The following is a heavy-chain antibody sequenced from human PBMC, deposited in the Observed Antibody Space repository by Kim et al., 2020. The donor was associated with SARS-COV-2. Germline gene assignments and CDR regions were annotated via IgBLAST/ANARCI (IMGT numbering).Heavy chain of an antibody. CDR2: IDTNTGNP. V-gene: IGHV7-4-1*02. Sequence: ASVKVSCKAFGYTFTKYAINWVRQAPGQGLDWMGWIDTNTGNPTHAQGFTGRFVFSFDSSVRTAYLQISGLKPEDTAIYFCARGEPRDYWGQGTLVSVS. J-gene: IGHJ4*02. CDR3: ARGEPRDY. CDR1: GYTFTKYA.